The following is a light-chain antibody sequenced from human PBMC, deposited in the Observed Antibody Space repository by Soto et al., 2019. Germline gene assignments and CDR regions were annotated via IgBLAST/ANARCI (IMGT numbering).Light chain of an antibody. CDR3: QQYDNYSWT. CDR2: KAS. Sequence: DIQMTQSPSTLSASVGDRVTITCRASQSISSWLAWYQQKPGKAPKLLIYKASSLESGVPSRFSGSGSGTEFTLTISSLHPDDFATYYCQQYDNYSWTFGQGTKV. V-gene: IGKV1-5*03. CDR1: QSISSW. J-gene: IGKJ1*01.